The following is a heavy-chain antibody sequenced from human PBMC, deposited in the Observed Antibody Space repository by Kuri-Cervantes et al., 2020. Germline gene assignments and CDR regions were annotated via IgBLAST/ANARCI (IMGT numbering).Heavy chain of an antibody. CDR1: GFTFSSYA. V-gene: IGHV3-30-3*01. CDR2: ISYDGSNK. Sequence: GESLKISCAASGFTFSSYAMHWVRQAPGKGLEWVAVISYDGSNKYYADSVKGRFTISRENAKNSLYLQMDSLTTEDTAFYYCAKGIGQYSSSFPDYWGQGTLVTVSS. D-gene: IGHD6-6*01. CDR3: AKGIGQYSSSFPDY. J-gene: IGHJ4*02.